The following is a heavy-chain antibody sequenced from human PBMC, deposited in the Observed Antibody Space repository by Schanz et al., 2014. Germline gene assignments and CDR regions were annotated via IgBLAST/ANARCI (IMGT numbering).Heavy chain of an antibody. Sequence: QVQLVQSGAEVKKPGASVKVSCKASGYTFTSYGVSWVRQAPGQGLEWMGWISTYTGNTNYAQRLQDRVTMTTDTSTSTAYMELRSLRSDDTAVYYCAKDCPSDYGDHCFDFWGQGTLVTVSS. D-gene: IGHD4-17*01. J-gene: IGHJ4*02. V-gene: IGHV1-18*04. CDR1: GYTFTSYG. CDR3: AKDCPSDYGDHCFDF. CDR2: ISTYTGNT.